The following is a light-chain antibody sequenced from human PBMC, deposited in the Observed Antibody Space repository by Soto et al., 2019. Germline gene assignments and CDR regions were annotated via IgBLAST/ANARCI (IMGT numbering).Light chain of an antibody. V-gene: IGKV3-20*01. CDR3: QQYGSSPLT. J-gene: IGKJ4*01. Sequence: EIVLTQSPGTLSLSPGERATLSCRASQSVSSNYLAWYQQKPDQAPRLLIYGASSRATGIPDRFSGSGSGTDFTLTISTLEPEDFAVYYCQQYGSSPLTFGGGTKVEIK. CDR1: QSVSSNY. CDR2: GAS.